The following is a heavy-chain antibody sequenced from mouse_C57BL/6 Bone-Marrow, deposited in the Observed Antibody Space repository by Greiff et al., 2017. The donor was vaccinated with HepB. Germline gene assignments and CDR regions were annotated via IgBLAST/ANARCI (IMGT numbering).Heavy chain of an antibody. V-gene: IGHV5-6*01. Sequence: EVQRVESGGDLVKPGGSLKLSCAASGFTFSSYGMSWVRQTPDKRLEWVATISSGGSYTYYPDSVKGRFTISRDNAKNTLYLQMSSLKSEDTAMYYCARHPSYDGFAYWGQGTLVTVSA. J-gene: IGHJ3*01. CDR3: ARHPSYDGFAY. CDR2: ISSGGSYT. D-gene: IGHD2-12*01. CDR1: GFTFSSYG.